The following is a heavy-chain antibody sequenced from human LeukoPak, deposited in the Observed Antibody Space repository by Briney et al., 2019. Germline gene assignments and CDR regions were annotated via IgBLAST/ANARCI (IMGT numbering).Heavy chain of an antibody. CDR2: IYYSGST. CDR3: ARQRGSGVAFDI. D-gene: IGHD1-26*01. J-gene: IGHJ3*02. Sequence: SETLSLTCTVSGGSISSSSYYWGWIRQPPGKGLEWIGSIYYSGSTYYNPSLKSRVTISVDRSKNQFSLKLSSVTAADTAVYYCARQRGSGVAFDIWGQGTMVTVSS. CDR1: GGSISSSSYY. V-gene: IGHV4-39*01.